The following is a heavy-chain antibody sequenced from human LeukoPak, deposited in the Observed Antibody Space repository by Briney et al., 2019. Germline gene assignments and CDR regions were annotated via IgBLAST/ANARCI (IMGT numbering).Heavy chain of an antibody. CDR2: IRYDGSNK. Sequence: GGSLRLSCAASGFNFYNYGMHWVRQAPGKGLEGVAFIRYDGSNKYYADSVKGRFTISRDNSKNTLYLQMNSLRAEDTAVYYCAKDFSEGRGYSYGYEDYWGQGTLVTVSS. CDR3: AKDFSEGRGYSYGYEDY. V-gene: IGHV3-30*02. D-gene: IGHD5-18*01. J-gene: IGHJ4*02. CDR1: GFNFYNYG.